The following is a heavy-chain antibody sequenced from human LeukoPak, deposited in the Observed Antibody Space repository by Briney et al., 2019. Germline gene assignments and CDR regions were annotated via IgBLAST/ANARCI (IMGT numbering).Heavy chain of an antibody. V-gene: IGHV3-30-3*01. D-gene: IGHD4-17*01. CDR1: GFTFSSYA. CDR2: ISYDGSNK. Sequence: GGSLRLSCAASGFTFSSYAMHWVRQAPGKGLEWVAVISYDGSNKYYADSVKGRFTISRDNSKNTLYLQMNSLRAEDTAVYYCARDPGRQNGDYRSTGIDYWGQGTLVTVSS. J-gene: IGHJ4*02. CDR3: ARDPGRQNGDYRSTGIDY.